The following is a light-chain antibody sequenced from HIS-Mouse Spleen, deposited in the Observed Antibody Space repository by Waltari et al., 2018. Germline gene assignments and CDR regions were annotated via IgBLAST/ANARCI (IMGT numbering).Light chain of an antibody. Sequence: SYELTQPPSVSVSPGQTASITCAGDKLGDKYTCCYQQKPGQSPVLVIYQDSKRPSGIPERFSGSNSGNTATLTISGTQAMDEADYYCQAWDSSTDVVFGGGTKLTVL. CDR3: QAWDSSTDVV. CDR1: KLGDKY. V-gene: IGLV3-1*01. CDR2: QDS. J-gene: IGLJ2*01.